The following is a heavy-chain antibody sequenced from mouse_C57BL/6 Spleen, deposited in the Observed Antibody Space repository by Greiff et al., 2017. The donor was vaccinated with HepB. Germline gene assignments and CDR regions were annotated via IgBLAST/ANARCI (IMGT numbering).Heavy chain of an antibody. CDR3: ARRGYYYGSSGFDY. J-gene: IGHJ2*01. Sequence: DVQLVESGGGLVKPGGSLKLSCAASGFTFSDYGMHWVRQAPEKGLEWVAYISSGSSTIYYADTVKGRFTISRDNAKNTLFLQMTSLRSEVTAMYYCARRGYYYGSSGFDYWGQGTTLTVSS. CDR1: GFTFSDYG. V-gene: IGHV5-17*01. D-gene: IGHD1-1*01. CDR2: ISSGSSTI.